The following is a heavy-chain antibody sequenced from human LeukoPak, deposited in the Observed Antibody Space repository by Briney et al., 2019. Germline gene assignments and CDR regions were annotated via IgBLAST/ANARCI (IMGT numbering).Heavy chain of an antibody. CDR3: ARGGTTTVTTRFFDY. CDR2: IGSSGSTI. V-gene: IGHV3-48*03. J-gene: IGHJ4*02. Sequence: GGSLRLSCAASGFTFSSYEMNWVRQAPGKGLEGVSYIGSSGSTIHYADSVKGRFTISRDNAKNSLYLQMNSLRAEDTAVYYCARGGTTTVTTRFFDYWGQGTLVTVSS. D-gene: IGHD4-17*01. CDR1: GFTFSSYE.